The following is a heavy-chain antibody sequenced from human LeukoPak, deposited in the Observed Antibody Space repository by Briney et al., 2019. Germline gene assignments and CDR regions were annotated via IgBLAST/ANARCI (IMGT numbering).Heavy chain of an antibody. CDR2: IKQDGSEK. CDR3: ARGRYYYDSSFAFDI. Sequence: PGGSLRLSCAASGFTFSSYWMSWVRQAPGKGLGWVANIKQDGSEKYYVDSVKGRFTISRDNANNSLFLQMNRLRAEDTAVYYCARGRYYYDSSFAFDIWGQGTMVTVSS. V-gene: IGHV3-7*01. J-gene: IGHJ3*02. D-gene: IGHD3-22*01. CDR1: GFTFSSYW.